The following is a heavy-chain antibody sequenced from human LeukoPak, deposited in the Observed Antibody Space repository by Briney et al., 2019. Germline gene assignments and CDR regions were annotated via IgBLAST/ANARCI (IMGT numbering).Heavy chain of an antibody. CDR1: GLIVSSNY. D-gene: IGHD3-10*01. CDR3: ARDPSRGLYYFDH. V-gene: IGHV3-53*01. CDR2: LYSGGSI. Sequence: PGGSLRLSCAASGLIVSSNYMSWVRPAPGKGLEWVSALYSGGSIYYADSVKGRFTISRDNSKNTLYLQMNSLRADDTAVYYCARDPSRGLYYFDHWGQGTLVTVSS. J-gene: IGHJ4*02.